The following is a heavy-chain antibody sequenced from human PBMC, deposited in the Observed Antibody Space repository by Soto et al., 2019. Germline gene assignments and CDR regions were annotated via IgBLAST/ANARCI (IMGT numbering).Heavy chain of an antibody. CDR3: ARHGSDYDSSGYYYFDY. CDR2: IYYSGST. Sequence: ETLSLTCTVSGGSISSSSYYWGWIRQPPGKGLEWIGSIYYSGSTYYNPSLKSRVTISVDTSKNQFSLKLSSVTAADTAVYYCARHGSDYDSSGYYYFDYWGQGTLVTVSS. V-gene: IGHV4-39*01. D-gene: IGHD3-22*01. J-gene: IGHJ4*02. CDR1: GGSISSSSYY.